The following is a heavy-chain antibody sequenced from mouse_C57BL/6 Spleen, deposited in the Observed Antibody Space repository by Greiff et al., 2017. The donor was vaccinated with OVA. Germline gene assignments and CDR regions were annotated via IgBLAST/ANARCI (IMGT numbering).Heavy chain of an antibody. CDR3: ARQYYGSSNHLDY. D-gene: IGHD1-1*01. CDR1: GYAFSSYW. Sequence: QVQLQQSGAELVKPGASVKISCKASGYAFSSYWMNWVKQRPGKGLEWIGQIYPGDGDTNYNGKFKGKATLTADKSSSTAYMQLSSLTSEDSAVYFCARQYYGSSNHLDYWGQGTTLTVSS. V-gene: IGHV1-80*01. CDR2: IYPGDGDT. J-gene: IGHJ2*01.